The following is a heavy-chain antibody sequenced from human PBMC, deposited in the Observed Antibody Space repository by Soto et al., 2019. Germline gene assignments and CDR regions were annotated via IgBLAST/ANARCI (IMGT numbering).Heavy chain of an antibody. D-gene: IGHD2-2*01. Sequence: SETLSLTCTVSGGSISSYYWSWIRQPPGKGLEWIGYIYYSGSTNYNPSLKSRVTISVDTSKNQFSLKLSSVTAADTAVYYCARVSPDIVVVPVPYYYYYMDVWGKGTTVTVSS. J-gene: IGHJ6*03. CDR3: ARVSPDIVVVPVPYYYYYMDV. V-gene: IGHV4-59*01. CDR2: IYYSGST. CDR1: GGSISSYY.